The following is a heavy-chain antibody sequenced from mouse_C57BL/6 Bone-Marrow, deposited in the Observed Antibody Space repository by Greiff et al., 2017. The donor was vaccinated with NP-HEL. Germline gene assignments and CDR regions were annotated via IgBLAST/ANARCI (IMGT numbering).Heavy chain of an antibody. D-gene: IGHD2-1*01. Sequence: VQLQQSGAELARPGASVKLSCKASGYTFTSYGISWVKQRTGQGLEWIGEIYPRSGNTYYNEKLKGKATLTADKSSSTAYMELRSLTSEDSAVYFCAKGCYGNYGYAMDYWGQGTSVTVSS. CDR1: GYTFTSYG. CDR2: IYPRSGNT. J-gene: IGHJ4*01. V-gene: IGHV1-81*01. CDR3: AKGCYGNYGYAMDY.